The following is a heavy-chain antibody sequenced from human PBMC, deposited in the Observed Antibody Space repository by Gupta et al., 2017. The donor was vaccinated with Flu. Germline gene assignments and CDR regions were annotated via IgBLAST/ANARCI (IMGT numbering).Heavy chain of an antibody. Sequence: EVQLLDSGGGLVQPGGSLRLSCAASGFTFSSYAMSWGRQAPGKGLEWVSATSGSGGSTYYADSVKGRFTISRDNFKNTLYLQMNSLRAEDTAVYYCAKDRNIAAPRGVHCFDYWGQGTLVTVSS. CDR2: TSGSGGST. D-gene: IGHD6-13*01. CDR1: GFTFSSYA. CDR3: AKDRNIAAPRGVHCFDY. J-gene: IGHJ4*02. V-gene: IGHV3-23*01.